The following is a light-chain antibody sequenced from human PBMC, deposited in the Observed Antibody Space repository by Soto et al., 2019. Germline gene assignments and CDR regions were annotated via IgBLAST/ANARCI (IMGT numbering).Light chain of an antibody. CDR3: QRFNRWPLS. J-gene: IGKJ4*01. CDR1: QSVGST. CDR2: DTS. Sequence: EIALTQSPATLSLSPGERATLSCWASQSVGSTLNWYQQRPGQAPRLLIYDTSIRATGIPARFSGSGSGTEFTLTIASLQSEDFGVYYCQRFNRWPLSFGGGTKVDIK. V-gene: IGKV3-15*01.